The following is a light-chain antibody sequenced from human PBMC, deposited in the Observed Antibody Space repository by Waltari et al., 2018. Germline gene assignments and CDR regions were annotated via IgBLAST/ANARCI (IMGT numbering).Light chain of an antibody. CDR3: SSYTISSFWL. V-gene: IGLV2-14*01. Sequence: HSALTQPASVSGSPGQSITISCTGTSSDVGRYNYVSWYQHHPGKAPKLMIYGVSPRPSGVSNRFPGSKSGNTASLTISGLQAEDEGDYYCSSYTISSFWLFGGGTKVTVV. CDR1: SSDVGRYNY. CDR2: GVS. J-gene: IGLJ3*02.